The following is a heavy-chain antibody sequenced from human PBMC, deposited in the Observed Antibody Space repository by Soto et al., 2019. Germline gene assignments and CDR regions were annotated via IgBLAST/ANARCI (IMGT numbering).Heavy chain of an antibody. CDR2: ISAYNGNT. V-gene: IGHV1-18*01. J-gene: IGHJ5*02. D-gene: IGHD5-12*01. Sequence: GASVKVSCKASGYTFTSYGISWVRQAPGQGLEWMGWISAYNGNTNYAQKLQGRVTMTTDTSTSTAYMELRSLRSDDTAVYYCARTEYSGYDLNWFDPWGQGTLVTVSS. CDR1: GYTFTSYG. CDR3: ARTEYSGYDLNWFDP.